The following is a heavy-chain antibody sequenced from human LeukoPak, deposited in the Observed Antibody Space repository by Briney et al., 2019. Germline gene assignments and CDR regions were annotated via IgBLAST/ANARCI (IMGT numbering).Heavy chain of an antibody. CDR3: ASGLELDY. V-gene: IGHV3-7*03. Sequence: SGGSLRLSCAVSGLTFSSSWMDWVRQAPGKGLEWVANIKQDGSEKNYVDSVKSRFTISRDNAKNSLYLQMNSLRAEDTAVYYCASGLELDYWGQGTLVTVSS. J-gene: IGHJ4*02. CDR1: GLTFSSSW. CDR2: IKQDGSEK.